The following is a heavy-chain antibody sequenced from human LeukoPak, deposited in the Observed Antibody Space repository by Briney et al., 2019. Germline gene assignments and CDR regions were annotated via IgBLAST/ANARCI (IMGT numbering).Heavy chain of an antibody. CDR3: AKDLWSGSGWQFDY. Sequence: GRSLRLSCAASGFTFSSYAVSWVRQAPGKGLEWVSAISGGGGSTYYADYVKGRFTISRDNSKNTLYLQMNSLRAEDTAVYYCAKDLWSGSGWQFDYWGQGTLVTVSS. CDR1: GFTFSSYA. D-gene: IGHD6-19*01. CDR2: ISGGGGST. V-gene: IGHV3-23*01. J-gene: IGHJ4*02.